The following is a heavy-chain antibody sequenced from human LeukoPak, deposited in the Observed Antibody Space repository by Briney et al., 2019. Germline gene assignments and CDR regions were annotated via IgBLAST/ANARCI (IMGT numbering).Heavy chain of an antibody. V-gene: IGHV1-18*01. CDR3: ARAFPDYGGKRYYYYYMDV. D-gene: IGHD4-23*01. CDR1: GYTFTSYG. CDR2: ISAYNGNT. Sequence: GASVKVSCKASGYTFTSYGISWVRHAPGQGLEWMGWISAYNGNTNYAQKLQGRVTMTTDTSTSTAYMELRSLRSDDTAVYYCARAFPDYGGKRYYYYYMDVWGKGTTVTVSS. J-gene: IGHJ6*03.